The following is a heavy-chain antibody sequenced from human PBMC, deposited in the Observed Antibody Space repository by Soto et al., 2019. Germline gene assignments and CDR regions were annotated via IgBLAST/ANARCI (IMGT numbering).Heavy chain of an antibody. J-gene: IGHJ6*02. CDR2: ISYDGSNK. V-gene: IGHV3-30*18. D-gene: IGHD3-3*01. CDR1: GFTFSSYG. Sequence: GGSLRLSCAASGFTFSSYGMHWVRQAPGKGLEWVAVISYDGSNKYYADSVKGRFTISRDNSKNTLYLQMNSLRAEDTAVYYCAKDRKSYDFWSGRAYYYYGMDVWGQGTTVTVSS. CDR3: AKDRKSYDFWSGRAYYYYGMDV.